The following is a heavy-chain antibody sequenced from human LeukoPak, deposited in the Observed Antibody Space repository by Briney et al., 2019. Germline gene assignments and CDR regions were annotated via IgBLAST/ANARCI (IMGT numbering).Heavy chain of an antibody. J-gene: IGHJ4*02. CDR3: AKDSPRGRVTMELSGN. V-gene: IGHV3-33*06. Sequence: GGSLRLSCAASGFTFSSYGMHWVRQAPGKGLEWVAVIWYDGSNKYYADSVKGRFTISRDNSKNTLYLQMNSLRAEDTAVYYCAKDSPRGRVTMELSGNWGQGTLVTVSS. CDR2: IWYDGSNK. CDR1: GFTFSSYG. D-gene: IGHD3-10*01.